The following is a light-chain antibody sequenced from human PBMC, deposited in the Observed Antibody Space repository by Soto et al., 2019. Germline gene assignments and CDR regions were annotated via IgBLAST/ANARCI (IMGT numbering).Light chain of an antibody. J-gene: IGKJ1*01. CDR1: QSISSW. CDR2: DAS. Sequence: DIQMTQSPSTLSASVGDRVTITCRASQSISSWLAWYQQKPGKAPKLPIFDASSLESGVPSRFSGRGSGTEFTLTISSLQPDDFATYYCQQYNSYWTFGQGTKVEIK. V-gene: IGKV1-5*01. CDR3: QQYNSYWT.